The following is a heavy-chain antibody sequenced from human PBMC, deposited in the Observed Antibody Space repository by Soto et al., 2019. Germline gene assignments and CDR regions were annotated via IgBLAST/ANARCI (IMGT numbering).Heavy chain of an antibody. J-gene: IGHJ4*02. CDR1: GFTFSSYA. CDR2: ISGSGGST. CDR3: AKDPNIVARYYDILTGSY. V-gene: IGHV3-23*01. D-gene: IGHD3-9*01. Sequence: GGSLRLSCAASGFTFSSYAISWVRQAPGKGLEWVSAISGSGGSTYYADSVKGRFTISRDNSKNTLYLQMNSLRAEDTAVYYCAKDPNIVARYYDILTGSYWGQGTLVTVSS.